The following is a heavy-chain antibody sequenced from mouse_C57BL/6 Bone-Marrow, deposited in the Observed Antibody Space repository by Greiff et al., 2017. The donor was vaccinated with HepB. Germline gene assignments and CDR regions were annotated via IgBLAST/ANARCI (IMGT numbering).Heavy chain of an antibody. D-gene: IGHD2-4*01. V-gene: IGHV5-9-1*02. CDR3: TRDHYDYDVAY. CDR2: ISSGGDHI. J-gene: IGHJ3*01. CDR1: GFTFSSYA. Sequence: EVMLVESGEGLVKPGGSLKLSCAASGFTFSSYAMSWVRQTPEKRLEWVAYISSGGDHIYYADTVKGRFTISRDNARNTLYLQMSSLKSEDTAMYYCTRDHYDYDVAYWGQGTLVTVSA.